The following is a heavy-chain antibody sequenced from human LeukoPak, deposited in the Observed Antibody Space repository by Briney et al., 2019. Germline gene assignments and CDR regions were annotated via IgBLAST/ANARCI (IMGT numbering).Heavy chain of an antibody. CDR3: ATYYYGSDVYFQH. J-gene: IGHJ1*01. CDR1: GFPYSSYS. V-gene: IGHV3-48*02. CDR2: ISGGSGTI. Sequence: GGSVTLSCAASGFPYSSYSMIWLRQAPGRGLVWVSYISGGSGTIYYADSVKGRFTISRDNAKNSLYLEMNSLRDEDTAVYYCATYYYGSDVYFQHWGQGTLVTVSS. D-gene: IGHD3-10*01.